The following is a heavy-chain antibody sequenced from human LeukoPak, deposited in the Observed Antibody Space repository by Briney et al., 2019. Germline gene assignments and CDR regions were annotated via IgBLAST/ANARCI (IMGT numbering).Heavy chain of an antibody. CDR3: ARGLSVIVVVPAAIRSGAFDI. Sequence: GGSLSLSCAASGFTFSSYNMNWVRQPPGKGLEWISSISTSSSSIYYADSVKGRFTISRHNSKNPLYLQMNSLRAEDTAVYYCARGLSVIVVVPAAIRSGAFDIWGQGTMVTVSS. J-gene: IGHJ3*02. V-gene: IGHV3-48*01. D-gene: IGHD2-2*02. CDR2: ISTSSSSI. CDR1: GFTFSSYN.